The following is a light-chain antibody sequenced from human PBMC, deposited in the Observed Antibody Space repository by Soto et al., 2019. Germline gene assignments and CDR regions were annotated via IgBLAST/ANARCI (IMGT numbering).Light chain of an antibody. CDR2: GAS. J-gene: IGKJ4*01. CDR3: QQYDSSPLT. CDR1: QSVSSSF. V-gene: IGKV3-20*01. Sequence: EIVLTQSPGTLSLPPGERATLSCRASQSVSSSFLAWYQQKPGQAPRLLIYGASSRATGIPDRFSGSGSGTDFTLTISRLDPEDVAVYYCQQYDSSPLTFGGGTKVEIK.